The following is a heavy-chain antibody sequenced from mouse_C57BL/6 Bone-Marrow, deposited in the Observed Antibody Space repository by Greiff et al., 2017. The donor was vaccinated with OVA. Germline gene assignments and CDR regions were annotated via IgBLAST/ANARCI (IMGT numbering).Heavy chain of an antibody. J-gene: IGHJ2*01. CDR2: IYPGDGDT. V-gene: IGHV1-82*01. CDR1: GYAFSSSW. Sequence: QVQLKESGPELVKPGASVKISCKASGYAFSSSWMNWVKQRPGKGLEWIGRIYPGDGDTNYNGKFKGKATLTADKSSSTAYMQLSSLTSEDSAVYFCARRGRGLDYWGQGTTLTVSS. D-gene: IGHD3-3*01. CDR3: ARRGRGLDY.